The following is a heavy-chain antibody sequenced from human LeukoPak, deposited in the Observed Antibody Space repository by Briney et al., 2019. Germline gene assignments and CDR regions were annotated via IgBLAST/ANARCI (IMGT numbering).Heavy chain of an antibody. CDR2: INHSGST. CDR3: AARGQIAAAMGY. Sequence: SETLSLICAVYGGSSSGYYWSWIRQPPGKGLEWIGEINHSGSTNYNPSLKSRVTISVDTSKNQFSLKLSSVTAADTAVYYCAARGQIAAAMGYWGQGTLVTVSS. D-gene: IGHD6-13*01. V-gene: IGHV4-34*01. J-gene: IGHJ4*02. CDR1: GGSSSGYY.